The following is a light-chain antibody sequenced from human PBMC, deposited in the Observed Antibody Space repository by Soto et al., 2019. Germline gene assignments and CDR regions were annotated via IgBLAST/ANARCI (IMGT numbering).Light chain of an antibody. Sequence: IQLTQSPSSLSASVGDRVTITCRASQDIAIYLAWYQQKPGEAPKLLIYAASTLYGGVPSRFSGSGSGTDLAITITSLQAEDFETYYGQQLRMYPSTFGGGTKVDIK. J-gene: IGKJ4*01. V-gene: IGKV1-9*01. CDR2: AAS. CDR3: QQLRMYPST. CDR1: QDIAIY.